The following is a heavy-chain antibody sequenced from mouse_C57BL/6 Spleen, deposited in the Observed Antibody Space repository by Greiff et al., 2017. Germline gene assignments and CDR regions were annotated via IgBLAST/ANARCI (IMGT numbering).Heavy chain of an antibody. CDR2: IDPSDSYT. CDR1: GYTFTSYW. D-gene: IGHD3-2*02. CDR3: ASVDSSGYVFAY. Sequence: VQLQQSGAELVMPGASVKLSCKASGYTFTSYWMHWVKQRPGQGLEWIGEIDPSDSYTNYNQKFKGKSTLTVDKSSSTAYMQLSSLTSEDSAVYYCASVDSSGYVFAYWGQGTLVTVSA. J-gene: IGHJ3*01. V-gene: IGHV1-69*01.